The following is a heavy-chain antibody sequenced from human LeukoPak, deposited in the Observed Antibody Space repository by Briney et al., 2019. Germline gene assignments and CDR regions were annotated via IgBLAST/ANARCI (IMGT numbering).Heavy chain of an antibody. CDR3: ANSPRYDFWSGYYSGGY. D-gene: IGHD3-3*01. Sequence: PGGSLRPSCAASGFTFSSYAMSWVRQAPGKGLEWVSAISGSGGSTYYADSVKGRFTISRDNSKNTLYLQMNSLRAEDTAVYYCANSPRYDFWSGYYSGGYWGQGTLVTVSS. CDR1: GFTFSSYA. V-gene: IGHV3-23*01. CDR2: ISGSGGST. J-gene: IGHJ4*02.